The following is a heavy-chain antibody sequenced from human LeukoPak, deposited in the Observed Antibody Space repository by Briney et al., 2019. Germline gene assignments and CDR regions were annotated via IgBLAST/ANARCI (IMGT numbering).Heavy chain of an antibody. J-gene: IGHJ6*03. D-gene: IGHD4-11*01. V-gene: IGHV3-23*01. Sequence: PGGSLRLSCAASGFTFSNYAMNWVRQAPGKGLEWVSVISGSGGSTYYADSVKGRFTISRDNAKNSLYLQMNSLRAEDTAVYYCARDQVYSIPYYMDVWGKGTTVTVSS. CDR3: ARDQVYSIPYYMDV. CDR1: GFTFSNYA. CDR2: ISGSGGST.